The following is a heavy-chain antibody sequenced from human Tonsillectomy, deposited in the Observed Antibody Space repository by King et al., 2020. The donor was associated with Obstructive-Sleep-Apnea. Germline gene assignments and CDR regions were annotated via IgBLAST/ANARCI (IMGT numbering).Heavy chain of an antibody. V-gene: IGHV1-46*03. CDR2: IDPRGGDT. Sequence: VQLLQSGPEVKKPGASVKVSCKASGYTFTTYSLHWVRQAPGQGLEWVGMIDPRGGDTTYAQNFQGRLTMTRDTATNNFYVDLSNLRSEDTAVCYCASRASRDPDYYGLDVWGLGPPVTVS. D-gene: IGHD2-21*02. J-gene: IGHJ6*02. CDR1: GYTFTTYS. CDR3: ASRASRDPDYYGLDV.